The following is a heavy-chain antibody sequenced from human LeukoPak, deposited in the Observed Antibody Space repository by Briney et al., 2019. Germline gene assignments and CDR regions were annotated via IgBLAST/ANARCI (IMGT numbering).Heavy chain of an antibody. D-gene: IGHD6-6*01. CDR3: ARGVIAARHWFDP. CDR2: IYYSGST. J-gene: IGHJ5*02. V-gene: IGHV4-31*03. CDR1: GGSLSSGGYY. Sequence: SETLSLTCTVSGGSLSSGGYYWSWIRQHPGTGLEWIGYIYYSGSTYYNPSLKSRVTISVDTSKNQFSLKLSSVTAADTAVYYCARGVIAARHWFDPWGQGTLVTVSS.